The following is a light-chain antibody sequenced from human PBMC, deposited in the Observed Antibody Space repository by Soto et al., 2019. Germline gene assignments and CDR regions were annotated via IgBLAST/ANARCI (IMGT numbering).Light chain of an antibody. CDR1: KIVVPPF. V-gene: IGKV3-20*01. CDR3: QQYMSSVT. J-gene: IGKJ1*01. CDR2: GES. Sequence: EMVLTKSPGSRSLSLGKKATLSCRAVKIVVPPFFAWYQKKPAQAPRLLIYGESKRATGIPDRFSGSGSGTDFTLIISRLEPEDFAVYYCQQYMSSVTFGQGTKVEIK.